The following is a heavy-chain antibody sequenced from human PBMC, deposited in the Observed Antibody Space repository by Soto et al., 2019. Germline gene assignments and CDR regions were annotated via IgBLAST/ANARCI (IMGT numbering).Heavy chain of an antibody. CDR1: SGFTFSSYA. CDR2: ISGSGGST. Sequence: EVQLLESGGGLVQPGGSLRLSCAASSGFTFSSYAMSWVRQAPGKGLEWVSTISGSGGSTYYADSVKGRFTISRDNSENTLYLQMNSLRAGDTAVYYCASREGITEVIWGQGTLVTVSS. J-gene: IGHJ4*02. V-gene: IGHV3-23*01. D-gene: IGHD3-16*01. CDR3: ASREGITEVI.